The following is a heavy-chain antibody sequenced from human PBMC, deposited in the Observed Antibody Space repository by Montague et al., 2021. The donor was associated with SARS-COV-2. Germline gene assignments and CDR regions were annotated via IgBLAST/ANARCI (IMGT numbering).Heavy chain of an antibody. CDR2: IFYSGST. CDR1: GDSVNRNY. V-gene: IGHV4-59*02. Sequence: SETLSLTCSVSGDSVNRNYWSWVRQPPGKGLEWLGYIFYSGSTYNPSLNSRVTMSLDTSKNHFSLNLISVTAADTAVYYCAKASRGYGGDFDSWGQGTLVIASS. J-gene: IGHJ4*02. D-gene: IGHD4-23*01. CDR3: AKASRGYGGDFDS.